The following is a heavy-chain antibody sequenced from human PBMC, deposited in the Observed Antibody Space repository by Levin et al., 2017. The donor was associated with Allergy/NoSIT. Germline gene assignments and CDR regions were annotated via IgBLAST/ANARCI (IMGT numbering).Heavy chain of an antibody. CDR3: ARDHYYDSSGYYFASGFDP. CDR1: GGSISSYY. CDR2: IYYSGST. D-gene: IGHD3-22*01. Sequence: SETLSLTCTVSGGSISSYYWSWIRQPPGKGLEWIGYIYYSGSTNYNPSLKSRVTISVDTSKNQFSLKLSSVTAADTAVYYCARDHYYDSSGYYFASGFDPWGQGTLVTVSS. J-gene: IGHJ5*02. V-gene: IGHV4-59*01.